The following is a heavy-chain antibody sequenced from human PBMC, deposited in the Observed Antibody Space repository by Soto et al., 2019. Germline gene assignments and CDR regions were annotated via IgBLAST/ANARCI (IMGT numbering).Heavy chain of an antibody. D-gene: IGHD2-15*01. V-gene: IGHV3-48*02. J-gene: IGHJ4*02. Sequence: EVQLVESGGGLVQPGGSLRLSCAASGFTFSSYSMNWVRQAPGKGLEWVSYISSSSSTIYYADSVKGRFTISRDNAKNSLYLQMNRLRDEDTAVYYCASTGRRFPACYFAYWGQGTLVSVSS. CDR1: GFTFSSYS. CDR2: ISSSSSTI. CDR3: ASTGRRFPACYFAY.